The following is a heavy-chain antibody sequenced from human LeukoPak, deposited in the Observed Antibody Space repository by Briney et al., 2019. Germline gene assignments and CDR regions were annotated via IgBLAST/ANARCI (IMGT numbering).Heavy chain of an antibody. CDR1: GYTFTGYY. CDR2: INPNSGGT. CDR3: ARDTPGVDTAMVYYYYYGMDV. Sequence: ASVKVSCKASGYTFTGYYMHWVRQAPGQGLEWMGWINPNSGGTNYAQKFQGRVTMTRDTSISTAYMELSRLRSDDTAAYYCARDTPGVDTAMVYYYYYGMDVWGQGTTVTVSS. V-gene: IGHV1-2*02. J-gene: IGHJ6*02. D-gene: IGHD5-18*01.